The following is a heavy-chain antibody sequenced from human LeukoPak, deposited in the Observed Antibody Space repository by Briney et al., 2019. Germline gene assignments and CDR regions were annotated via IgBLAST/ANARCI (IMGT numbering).Heavy chain of an antibody. Sequence: GGSLRLSCAASGFTFSSYAMSWVRQAPGKGLEWVSAISGSGGSTYYADSVEGRFTISRDNSKNTLYLQMNSLRAEDTAVYYCAKSLAVAGRFSPPGFDYWGQGTLVTVSS. CDR2: ISGSGGST. CDR1: GFTFSSYA. J-gene: IGHJ4*02. D-gene: IGHD6-19*01. CDR3: AKSLAVAGRFSPPGFDY. V-gene: IGHV3-23*01.